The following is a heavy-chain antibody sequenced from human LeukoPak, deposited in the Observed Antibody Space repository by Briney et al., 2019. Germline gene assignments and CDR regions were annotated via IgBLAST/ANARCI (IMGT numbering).Heavy chain of an antibody. Sequence: SETLSLTCTVSGGSISSSSYYWGWVRQPPGTGLEWIGSIYYSGSTYYGPSLKSRVTISVDTSKNQFSLNLSSVTAADTAVYYCARLYYDSSGYYQICYFDYWGQGTLVTVSS. V-gene: IGHV4-39*01. J-gene: IGHJ4*02. CDR1: GGSISSSSYY. CDR3: ARLYYDSSGYYQICYFDY. D-gene: IGHD3-22*01. CDR2: IYYSGST.